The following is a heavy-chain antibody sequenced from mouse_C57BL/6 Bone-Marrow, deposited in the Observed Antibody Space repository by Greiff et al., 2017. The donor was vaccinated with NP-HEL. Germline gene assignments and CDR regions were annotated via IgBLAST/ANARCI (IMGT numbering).Heavy chain of an antibody. CDR3: ARGRLRHYFDV. J-gene: IGHJ1*03. Sequence: VQLKESGGDLVKPGGSLKLSCAASGFTFSSYGMSWVRQTPDKRLEWVATISSGGSYTYYPDSVKGRFTISRDNAKNTLYLQMSSLKSEDTAMYYCARGRLRHYFDVWGTGTTVTVSS. D-gene: IGHD2-4*01. CDR1: GFTFSSYG. V-gene: IGHV5-6*01. CDR2: ISSGGSYT.